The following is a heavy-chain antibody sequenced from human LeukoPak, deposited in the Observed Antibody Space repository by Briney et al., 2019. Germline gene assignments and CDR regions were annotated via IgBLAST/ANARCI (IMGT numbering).Heavy chain of an antibody. CDR3: ARGGYRNLDS. J-gene: IGHJ4*02. V-gene: IGHV4-31*03. D-gene: IGHD5-12*01. CDR2: IYYSGNT. Sequence: SETLSLTCTVSGGSISSGGYYWSWIRQHPGKGLEWIGYIYYSGNTYYNPSLKSRVTISVDTSKNQFSLKLSSVTAADTAVYYCARGGYRNLDSWGQGVLVTVSS. CDR1: GGSISSGGYY.